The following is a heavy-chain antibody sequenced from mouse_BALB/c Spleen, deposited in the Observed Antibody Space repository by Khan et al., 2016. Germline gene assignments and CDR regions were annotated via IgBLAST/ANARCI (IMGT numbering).Heavy chain of an antibody. J-gene: IGHJ2*01. CDR1: GDSITSGY. Sequence: EVQLQESGPSFVKPSQTLSLTCSVTGDSITSGYWNWIRKFPGKKFEYMGYISYSGTTYYNASLKSRISITLDTSNNQFYLQLKSVTAEDTDTYYCSAYDGYFFDYWGQGTTLTVSS. D-gene: IGHD2-3*01. V-gene: IGHV3-8*02. CDR3: SAYDGYFFDY. CDR2: ISYSGTT.